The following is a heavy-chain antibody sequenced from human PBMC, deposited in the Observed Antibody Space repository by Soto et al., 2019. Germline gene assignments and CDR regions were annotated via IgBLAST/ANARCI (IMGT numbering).Heavy chain of an antibody. CDR1: GGSISTYY. D-gene: IGHD1-26*01. CDR3: ARDTTSGSYWDY. V-gene: IGHV4-59*01. CDR2: IYHSGGV. Sequence: QVQLQESGPGLVKPSETLSLTCTVSGGSISTYYWNWIRQPPGKGLEWIGYIYHSGGVTYNPSLKRRVTISVDTSKNQFSLKLSSVTAADTAVYYCARDTTSGSYWDYWGQGTLVTVSS. J-gene: IGHJ4*02.